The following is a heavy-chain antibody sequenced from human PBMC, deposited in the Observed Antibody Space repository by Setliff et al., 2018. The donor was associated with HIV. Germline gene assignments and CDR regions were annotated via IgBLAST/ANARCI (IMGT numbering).Heavy chain of an antibody. J-gene: IGHJ6*03. CDR2: LSHSGNT. CDR1: GGSFSDYY. D-gene: IGHD6-13*01. V-gene: IGHV4-34*01. CDR3: ARVSCRSWYSIPRNYYYSMDV. Sequence: SETLSLTCAVYGGSFSDYYWTWIRQSPGKGLEWIGRLSHSGNTYHNPSLKSRVTISVDTSKNQFSLKLSSVTAADTAVYYCARVSCRSWYSIPRNYYYSMDVWGEGTTGTVSS.